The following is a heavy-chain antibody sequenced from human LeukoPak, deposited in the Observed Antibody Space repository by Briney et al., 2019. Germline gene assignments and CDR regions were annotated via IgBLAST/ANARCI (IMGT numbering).Heavy chain of an antibody. CDR2: IYYSGST. D-gene: IGHD1-26*01. CDR3: ARLGSYDAFDI. V-gene: IGHV4-59*08. J-gene: IGHJ3*02. CDR1: GGSISSYY. Sequence: SETLSLTCTVSGGSISSYYWSWIRQPPGKGLEWIGYIYYSGSTNYSPSLKSRVTISVDTSKNQFSLKLSSVTAADTAVYYCARLGSYDAFDIWGQGTMVTVSS.